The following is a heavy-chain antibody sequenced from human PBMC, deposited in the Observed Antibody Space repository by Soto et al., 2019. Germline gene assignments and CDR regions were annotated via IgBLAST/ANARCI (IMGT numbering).Heavy chain of an antibody. Sequence: SETLSLTCAVSGGSISSNNWWNWVRQPPGKGLEWIGEIYHSGNTNYNASLKSRVTISVDKSKNHFPLKLSSVTAADTAIYYCARLAHGGSYSGWPDYWGQGTLVTVSS. CDR2: IYHSGNT. CDR3: ARLAHGGSYSGWPDY. J-gene: IGHJ4*02. D-gene: IGHD1-26*01. CDR1: GGSISSNNW. V-gene: IGHV4-4*02.